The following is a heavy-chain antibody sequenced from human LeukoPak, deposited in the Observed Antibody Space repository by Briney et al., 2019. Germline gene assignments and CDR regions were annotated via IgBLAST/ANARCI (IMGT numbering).Heavy chain of an antibody. CDR1: VVTFSSYW. J-gene: IGHJ6*02. CDR2: INHNGNVN. CDR3: ARGGGLDV. V-gene: IGHV3-7*03. Sequence: GESLRLSCAAAVVTFSSYWMNWARKAPWKGLEWVASINHNGNVNYYVDSVKGRFTISRDNAKNLLYLQMSNLRAEDTAVYFCARGGGLDVWGQGATVTVSS. D-gene: IGHD3-16*01.